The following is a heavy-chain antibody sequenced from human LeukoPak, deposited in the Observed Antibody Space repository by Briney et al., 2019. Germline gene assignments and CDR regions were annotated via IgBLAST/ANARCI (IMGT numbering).Heavy chain of an antibody. J-gene: IGHJ4*02. Sequence: PGGSLRLSCAASGFTFSSYAMSWVRQAPGKGLEWVSAISGSGGSTYYADSVKGRFTISRDNSKNTLYLQMNSLRAEDTAVYYCARRLGYCSDGSCYFDYWGQGTLVTVSS. V-gene: IGHV3-23*01. CDR1: GFTFSSYA. D-gene: IGHD2-15*01. CDR2: ISGSGGST. CDR3: ARRLGYCSDGSCYFDY.